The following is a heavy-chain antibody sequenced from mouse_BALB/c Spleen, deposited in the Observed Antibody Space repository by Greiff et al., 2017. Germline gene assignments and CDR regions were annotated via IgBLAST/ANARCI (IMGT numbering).Heavy chain of an antibody. CDR2: INSNGGST. CDR3: ARDRMITGNYYAMDY. Sequence: EVMLVESGGGLVQPGGSLKLSCAASGFTFSSYGMSWVRQTPDKRLELVATINSNGGSTYYPDSVKGRFTISRDNAKNTLYLQMSSLKSEDTAMYYCARDRMITGNYYAMDYWGQGTSVTVSS. J-gene: IGHJ4*01. V-gene: IGHV5-6-3*01. D-gene: IGHD2-4*01. CDR1: GFTFSSYG.